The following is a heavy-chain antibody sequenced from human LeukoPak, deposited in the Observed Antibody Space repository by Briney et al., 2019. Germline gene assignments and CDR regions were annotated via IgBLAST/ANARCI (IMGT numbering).Heavy chain of an antibody. V-gene: IGHV4-38-2*01. D-gene: IGHD3-16*02. CDR1: GYSISSGYY. CDR2: IYHSGST. J-gene: IGHJ5*02. CDR3: ARAVITFGGVISWFDP. Sequence: PSETLSLTCAVSGYSISSGYYWGWIRQPPGKGLEWIGSIYHSGSTYYNPSLKSRVTISVDTSKNQFSLKLSSVTAADTAVYYCARAVITFGGVISWFDPWGQGTLVTVSS.